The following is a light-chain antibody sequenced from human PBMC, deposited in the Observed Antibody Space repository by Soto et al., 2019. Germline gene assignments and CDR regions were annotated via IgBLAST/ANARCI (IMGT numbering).Light chain of an antibody. CDR3: SAYTGNSYV. Sequence: QSALTQPASVSGSPGQSITVSCSGTSSDVGGSSYVSWYQQHPDKAAKLMIFEVSNRPSGVSHRFSGSKSGNTASLTISGLQADDEAYYYCSAYTGNSYVFGTGTKLTVL. J-gene: IGLJ1*01. CDR1: SSDVGGSSY. CDR2: EVS. V-gene: IGLV2-14*01.